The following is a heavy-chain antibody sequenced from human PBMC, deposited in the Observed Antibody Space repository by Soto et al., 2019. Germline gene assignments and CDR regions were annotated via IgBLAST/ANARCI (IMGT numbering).Heavy chain of an antibody. J-gene: IGHJ4*02. D-gene: IGHD3-22*01. CDR3: ARDRSQYYENSGYRFPDY. Sequence: ASVKVSCNASGYTFTSYYIHWVRQAPGQGLGWMGMINPSDGSPGYAQMFQGRVTMTRDTSTSTVYMDLSSLRSEDTAVYYCARDRSQYYENSGYRFPDYWGQGTLVTVSS. CDR1: GYTFTSYY. V-gene: IGHV1-46*01. CDR2: INPSDGSP.